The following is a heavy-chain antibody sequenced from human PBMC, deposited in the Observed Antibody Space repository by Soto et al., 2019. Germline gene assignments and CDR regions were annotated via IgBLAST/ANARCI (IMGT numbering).Heavy chain of an antibody. CDR3: GRGGGGGLFDP. V-gene: IGHV3-11*06. Sequence: GSLRLSCAGSGFTFGDSYMSWIRQAPGKGLEWLSYISPGSRYPAYADSVKGRFTISRDNAKRSLYLQMMSLTAEDTAIYYCGRGGGGGLFDPWGQGTMVTVSS. CDR2: ISPGSRYP. CDR1: GFTFGDSY. J-gene: IGHJ5*02. D-gene: IGHD2-15*01.